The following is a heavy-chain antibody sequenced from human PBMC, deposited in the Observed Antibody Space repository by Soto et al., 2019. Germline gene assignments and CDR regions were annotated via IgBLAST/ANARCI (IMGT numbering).Heavy chain of an antibody. CDR1: GGSISSGGYY. CDR3: ARTIRYSYGPLDY. D-gene: IGHD5-18*01. Sequence: SETLSLTCTVSGGSISSGGYYWSWIRQHPGKGLEWIGYIYYSGSTYYNPSLKSRVTISVDTSKNQFSLKLSSVTAADTAVYYCARTIRYSYGPLDYWGQGTLVTVSS. V-gene: IGHV4-31*03. CDR2: IYYSGST. J-gene: IGHJ4*02.